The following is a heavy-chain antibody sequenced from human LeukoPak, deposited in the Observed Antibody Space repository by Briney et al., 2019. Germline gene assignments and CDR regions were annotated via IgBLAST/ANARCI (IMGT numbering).Heavy chain of an antibody. CDR3: AKAQQWLVVAGPFDY. CDR2: ISGSGSST. V-gene: IGHV3-23*01. Sequence: GGSLRLSCAASGFTLRSSDMSWVRQAPGKGLEWVSAISGSGSSTYHADSVKGRFTISRDTSKNTLYLQMNSLRAEDTAVYYCAKAQQWLVVAGPFDYWGQGTLVTVSS. D-gene: IGHD6-19*01. J-gene: IGHJ4*02. CDR1: GFTLRSSD.